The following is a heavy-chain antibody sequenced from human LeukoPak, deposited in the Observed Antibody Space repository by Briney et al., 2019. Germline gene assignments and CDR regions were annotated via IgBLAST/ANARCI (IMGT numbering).Heavy chain of an antibody. V-gene: IGHV4-34*01. D-gene: IGHD3-22*01. CDR1: GGSFSGYY. J-gene: IGHJ6*03. CDR3: ARAFYDSSGYLNYYYMDV. CDR2: INHSGST. Sequence: SETLSLTCAVYGGSFSGYYWSWIRQPPGKGLEWIGEINHSGSTNYNPSLKSRVTISVVTSKNQFSLKLSSVTAADTAVYYCARAFYDSSGYLNYYYMDVWGKGTTVTVSS.